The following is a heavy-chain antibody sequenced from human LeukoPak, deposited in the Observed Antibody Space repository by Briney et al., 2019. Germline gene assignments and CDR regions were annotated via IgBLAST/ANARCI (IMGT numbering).Heavy chain of an antibody. Sequence: GGSLRLSCAASGFTFRSYGMYWVRQAPGKGLEWVAVIWYDGSNKYYADSVKGRFSISRDNSKNTLNLQMNSLRAEDTAVYYCAKDGYDSSGYYSPEYFQHWGQGTLVTVSS. CDR1: GFTFRSYG. CDR2: IWYDGSNK. V-gene: IGHV3-33*06. J-gene: IGHJ1*01. D-gene: IGHD3-22*01. CDR3: AKDGYDSSGYYSPEYFQH.